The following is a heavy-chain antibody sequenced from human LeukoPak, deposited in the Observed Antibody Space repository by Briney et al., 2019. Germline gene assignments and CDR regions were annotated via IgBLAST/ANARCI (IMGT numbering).Heavy chain of an antibody. CDR2: IYTSGST. V-gene: IGHV4-4*07. CDR3: ARYSGAAAGAYYYYMDV. J-gene: IGHJ6*03. Sequence: SETLSLTCTVSGGSISSYYWSWIRQPAGKGLEWIGRIYTSGSTNYNPSLKSRVTMSVDTSKNQFSLKLSSVTAADTAVYYCARYSGAAAGAYYYYMDVWGKGTTVTVSS. CDR1: GGSISSYY. D-gene: IGHD6-13*01.